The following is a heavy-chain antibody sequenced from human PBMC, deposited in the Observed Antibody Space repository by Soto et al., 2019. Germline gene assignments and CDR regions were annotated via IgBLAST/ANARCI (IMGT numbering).Heavy chain of an antibody. V-gene: IGHV4-59*01. D-gene: IGHD3-3*01. J-gene: IGHJ4*02. CDR2: IYYSGST. CDR1: GGSISSYY. Sequence: QVQLQESGPGLVKPSETLSLTCTVSGGSISSYYWSWIRQPPGKGLEWIGYIYYSGSTNYNPSLKSRVTISVDTSKNQFSLKLSSVTAADTAVYYCARGQDDLWSGYRGVDYWGQGTLVTVSS. CDR3: ARGQDDLWSGYRGVDY.